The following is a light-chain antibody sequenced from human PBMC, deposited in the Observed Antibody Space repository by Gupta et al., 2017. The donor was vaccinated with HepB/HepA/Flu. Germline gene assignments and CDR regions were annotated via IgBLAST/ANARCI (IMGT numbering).Light chain of an antibody. CDR1: QSVSSSY. J-gene: IGKJ3*01. V-gene: IGKV3-20*01. Sequence: EIVLTQSPGTLSLSPGERATLSCRASQSVSSSYLAWYQQKPGQAPRLLIYGASSRATGIPDRFSGSGSGTEFTLTISRREPEDFAVYYCQQYSSSPFTFGQGTKVDIK. CDR3: QQYSSSPFT. CDR2: GAS.